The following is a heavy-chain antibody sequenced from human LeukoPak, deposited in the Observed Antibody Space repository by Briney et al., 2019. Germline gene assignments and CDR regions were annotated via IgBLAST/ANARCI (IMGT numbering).Heavy chain of an antibody. D-gene: IGHD2-2*02. CDR2: ISAYNGNT. J-gene: IGHJ5*02. V-gene: IGHV1-18*01. Sequence: ASVKVSCKASGYTFTSYGISWVRQAPGQGLEWMGWISAYNGNTNYAQKLQGRVTMTTDTSTSTAYMELRSLRSEDTAVYYCARDLRGQLLYLGFDPWGQGTLVTVSS. CDR1: GYTFTSYG. CDR3: ARDLRGQLLYLGFDP.